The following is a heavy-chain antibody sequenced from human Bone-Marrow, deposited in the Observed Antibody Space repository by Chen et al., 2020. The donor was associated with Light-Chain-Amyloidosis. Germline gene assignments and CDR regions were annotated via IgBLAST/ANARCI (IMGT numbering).Heavy chain of an antibody. CDR3: ARRRDGYNFDY. J-gene: IGHJ4*02. CDR2: IYPDDSDA. CDR1: GYTFPNYW. V-gene: IGHV5-51*01. Sequence: EVQLEQSGTEVKKPGESLKISCKGSGYTFPNYWIGWVRQMPGKGLEWLGVIYPDDSDARYSPSFEGQVTISADKSITTAYLQGRSLKASDTAMYYCARRRDGYNFDYWGQGTLVTVSS. D-gene: IGHD5-12*01.